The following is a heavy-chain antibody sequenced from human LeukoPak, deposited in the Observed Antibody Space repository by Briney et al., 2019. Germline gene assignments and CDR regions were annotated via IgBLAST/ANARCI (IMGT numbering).Heavy chain of an antibody. CDR2: LHYDGIKK. CDR1: GLTLSDYV. V-gene: IGHV3-30*02. CDR3: AKLHGDFLPAHY. J-gene: IGHJ4*02. Sequence: PGGSLRLACSASGLTLSDYVMYWVRQAPGKGLEWVASLHYDGIKKYYAASVKGRFTISRDSSKNTLVLQMNTLRVEDTALYYCAKLHGDFLPAHYWGQGTLVTVSS. D-gene: IGHD4-17*01.